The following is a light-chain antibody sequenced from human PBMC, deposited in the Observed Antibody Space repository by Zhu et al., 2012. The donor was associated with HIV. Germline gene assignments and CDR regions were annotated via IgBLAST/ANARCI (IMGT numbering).Light chain of an antibody. CDR3: QQLSGYPLFI. CDR1: ESIGRY. CDR2: GTS. V-gene: IGKV1-9*01. Sequence: DIQLTQSPSFLSASVGDRVTITCRASESIGRYLAWYQQKPGTAPKLLIYGTSTLQSGVPSTFSGSGSGTEFTLTISSLQPEDFATYYCQQLSGYPLFIFGPGTKVDVK. J-gene: IGKJ3*01.